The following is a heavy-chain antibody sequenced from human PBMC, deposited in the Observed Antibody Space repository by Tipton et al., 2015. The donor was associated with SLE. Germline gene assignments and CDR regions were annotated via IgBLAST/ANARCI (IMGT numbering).Heavy chain of an antibody. V-gene: IGHV4-39*07. Sequence: TLSLTCTVSGGSISTSSSSWGWIRQPPGKGLEWIGNVYYSGTTNYNPSLKSRVTLSVDTSKSQFSLRLTSVTAADTAVYYCARDVEFSSVSIFGVIPWGQGILVTVSS. CDR3: ARDVEFSSVSIFGVIP. CDR1: GGSISTSSSS. CDR2: VYYSGTT. J-gene: IGHJ5*02. D-gene: IGHD3-3*01.